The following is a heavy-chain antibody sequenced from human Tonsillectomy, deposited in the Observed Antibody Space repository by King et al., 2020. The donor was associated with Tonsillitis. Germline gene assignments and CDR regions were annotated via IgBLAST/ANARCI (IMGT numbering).Heavy chain of an antibody. V-gene: IGHV4-30-4*07. J-gene: IGHJ6*02. CDR1: GDSVNSGGYA. D-gene: IGHD3-9*01. CDR2: IYYSGHT. CDR3: ARVRRYYYAMDV. Sequence: VQLQESGPGLVKPSQTLSLTCAVSGDSVNSGGYAWSWIRQPPGRSLECVGFIYYSGHTFYNPSLKSRSTISLDTSKNQISLKLTSATAADTALYYCARVRRYYYAMDVWGQGTTVIVSS.